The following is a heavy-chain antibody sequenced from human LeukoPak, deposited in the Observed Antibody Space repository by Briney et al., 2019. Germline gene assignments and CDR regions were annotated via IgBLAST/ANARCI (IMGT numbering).Heavy chain of an antibody. V-gene: IGHV3-48*02. J-gene: IGHJ3*01. CDR3: ARAAPYYYDSSGYSAFAG. CDR1: GFTFRSYS. CDR2: ISSTSSTI. D-gene: IGHD3-22*01. Sequence: GGSLRLSCAASGFTFRSYSMHWVRQAPGKGLEWVSYISSTSSTIYYADSVKGRFTISRDNAKNSLYLQMNSLRDEDTAVYYCARAAPYYYDSSGYSAFAGWGQGTMVTVSA.